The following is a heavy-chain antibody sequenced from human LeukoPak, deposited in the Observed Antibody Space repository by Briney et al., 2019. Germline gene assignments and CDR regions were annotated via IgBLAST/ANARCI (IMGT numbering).Heavy chain of an antibody. J-gene: IGHJ4*02. CDR1: GYTFTSYG. Sequence: ASVKVSCKASGYTFTSYGISCVRQAPGQGLEWRGWMSAYNGNTNYAQKLQGRVTMTTDTSTSTAYMELRSLRSDDTAVYYCARDPYSRVRYSSVWYYFEYWGQGTLVTVSS. CDR3: ARDPYSRVRYSSVWYYFEY. CDR2: MSAYNGNT. V-gene: IGHV1-18*01. D-gene: IGHD6-19*01.